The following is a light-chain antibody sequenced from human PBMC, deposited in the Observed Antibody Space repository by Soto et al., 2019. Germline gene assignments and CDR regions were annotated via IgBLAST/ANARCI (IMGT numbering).Light chain of an antibody. V-gene: IGLV2-8*01. J-gene: IGLJ3*02. CDR1: SSDVGAYNY. Sequence: QSALTQPASVSGSPGQSITISCTGTSSDVGAYNYVSWYQQHPGKAPKLMIYEVIKRSSGVPDRFSGSKSGNTASLTVSGLQAEDEADYYCSSYGGNNYVLFGGGTKLTVL. CDR2: EVI. CDR3: SSYGGNNYVL.